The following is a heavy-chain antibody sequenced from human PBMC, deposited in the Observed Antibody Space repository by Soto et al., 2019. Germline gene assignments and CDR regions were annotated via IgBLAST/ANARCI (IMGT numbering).Heavy chain of an antibody. J-gene: IGHJ4*02. D-gene: IGHD3-10*01. CDR3: ANSRVSMVRGLIIIPNY. CDR1: GFPFTGYA. V-gene: IGHV3-23*01. Sequence: GGSLRLSCAASGFPFTGYAMSWVRQAPGKGLEWVSAISGHGDATFYADSVKGRFTISRDNSKNTLYLHMNSLRAEDTALYYCANSRVSMVRGLIIIPNYWGQGTLVTVSS. CDR2: ISGHGDAT.